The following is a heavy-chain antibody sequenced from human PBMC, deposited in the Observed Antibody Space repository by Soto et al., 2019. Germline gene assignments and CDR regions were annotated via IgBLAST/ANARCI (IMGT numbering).Heavy chain of an antibody. J-gene: IGHJ6*02. V-gene: IGHV3-21*01. CDR2: ISSSSSDI. CDR1: GFTFRSYT. D-gene: IGHD6-6*01. CDR3: ASLVAAPSSFSSYYYGMDV. Sequence: EVQLVESGGGLLKPGGSLRLSCAASGFTFRSYTMDWVRQAPGKGLEWVSSISSSSSDIYYADSVKGRFTVSRDNAKNSLYLQMNSLRAEDTAVYYCASLVAAPSSFSSYYYGMDVWGQGTTVPVSS.